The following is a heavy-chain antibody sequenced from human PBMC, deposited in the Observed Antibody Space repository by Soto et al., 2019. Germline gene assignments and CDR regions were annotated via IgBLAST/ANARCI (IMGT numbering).Heavy chain of an antibody. CDR1: GYTFTTYD. CDR3: ARAVIEGYYDSSPYYFDY. CDR2: ISPYSGNT. V-gene: IGHV1-18*01. Sequence: QVQLVQSGAEVKKPGASVKVSCKASGYTFTTYDLSWVRQAPGQGLEWMGWISPYSGNTKYAQKLQGRVTMTTDTSTNTAYVELRSLRSDDTAVYYCARAVIEGYYDSSPYYFDYWGQGTLVTVSS. D-gene: IGHD3-22*01. J-gene: IGHJ4*02.